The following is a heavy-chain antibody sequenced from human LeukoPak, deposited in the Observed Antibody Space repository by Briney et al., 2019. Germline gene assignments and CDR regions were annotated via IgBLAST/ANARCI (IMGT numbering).Heavy chain of an antibody. D-gene: IGHD6-19*01. CDR2: INPNSGGT. CDR3: ARAEGAIAVAGTWFDP. CDR1: GYTFTGYY. Sequence: ASVKVSCKASGYTFTGYYIHWVRQAPGQGLEWMGWINPNSGGTNYAQKFQGRVTMTRDTSISTAYMELSRLRSDDTAVYYCARAEGAIAVAGTWFDPWGQGTLVTVSS. J-gene: IGHJ5*02. V-gene: IGHV1-2*02.